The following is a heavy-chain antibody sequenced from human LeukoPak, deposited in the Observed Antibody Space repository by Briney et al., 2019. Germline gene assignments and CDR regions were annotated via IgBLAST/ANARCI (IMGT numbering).Heavy chain of an antibody. CDR3: VRDYGDYVLDY. CDR1: GYTFTGYY. Sequence: ASVKVSCKASGYTFTGYYIHWVRQAPGQGLEWMGRINCNGGGTSYAQKFQGWVTMTRDTSISTAYMELSRLRSDDTAVYYCVRDYGDYVLDYWGQGTLVTVSS. CDR2: INCNGGGT. V-gene: IGHV1-2*04. J-gene: IGHJ4*02. D-gene: IGHD4-17*01.